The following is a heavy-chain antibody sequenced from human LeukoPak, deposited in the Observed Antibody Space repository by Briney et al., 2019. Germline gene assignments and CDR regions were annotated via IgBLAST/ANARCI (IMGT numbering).Heavy chain of an antibody. CDR2: IKQDGSEK. CDR3: ARVSRWALNHNPHY. CDR1: GFTFSTYW. Sequence: GGSLRLSWAASGFTFSTYWMSWVRQAPVKGLEWVANIKQDGSEKYYVHSGKGRFTISRDKAKNSLYLQMNSLRAEDTAVYYCARVSRWALNHNPHYWGQGTLVTVSS. D-gene: IGHD1-14*01. J-gene: IGHJ4*02. V-gene: IGHV3-7*03.